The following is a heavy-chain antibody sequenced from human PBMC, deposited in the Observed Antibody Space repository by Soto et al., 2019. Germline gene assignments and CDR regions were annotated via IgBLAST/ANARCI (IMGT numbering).Heavy chain of an antibody. V-gene: IGHV1-69*13. J-gene: IGHJ6*02. Sequence: GASVKVSCKASGGTFSSYAISWVRQAPGQGLEWMGGIIPIFGTANYAQKFQGRVTITADESTSTAYMELSSLRSEDTAVYYCASRNSRGYSGYDAHYYYGMDVWGQGTTVTVSS. CDR3: ASRNSRGYSGYDAHYYYGMDV. D-gene: IGHD5-12*01. CDR1: GGTFSSYA. CDR2: IIPIFGTA.